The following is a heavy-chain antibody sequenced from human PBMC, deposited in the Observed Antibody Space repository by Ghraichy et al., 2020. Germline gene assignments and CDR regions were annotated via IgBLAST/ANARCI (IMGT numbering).Heavy chain of an antibody. CDR3: AKDMSPYYYDSSGYHPAFDY. Sequence: GESLRLSCAASGFTFDDYAMHWVRQAPGKGLEWVSLISWDGGSTYYADSVKGRFTISRDNSKNSLYLQMNSLRAEDTALYYCAKDMSPYYYDSSGYHPAFDYWGQGTLVTVSS. J-gene: IGHJ4*02. D-gene: IGHD3-22*01. CDR2: ISWDGGST. CDR1: GFTFDDYA. V-gene: IGHV3-43D*03.